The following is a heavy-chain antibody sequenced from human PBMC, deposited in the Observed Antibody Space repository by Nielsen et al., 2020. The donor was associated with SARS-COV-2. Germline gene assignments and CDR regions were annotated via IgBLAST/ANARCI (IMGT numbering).Heavy chain of an antibody. Sequence: GESLKISCAASGFSVSRYFMSWVRQDPGKGLEWISIIYRSDNSYYADSVKGRITISRDNSKNTLYLQMNSLTGDDTAVYYCASGSGDSLAFDIWGQGTMVIVSS. D-gene: IGHD3-10*01. CDR3: ASGSGDSLAFDI. CDR2: IYRSDNS. J-gene: IGHJ3*02. V-gene: IGHV3-53*01. CDR1: GFSVSRYF.